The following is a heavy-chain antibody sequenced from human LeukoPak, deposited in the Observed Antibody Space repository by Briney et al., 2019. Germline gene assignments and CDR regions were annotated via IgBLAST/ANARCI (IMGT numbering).Heavy chain of an antibody. V-gene: IGHV3-21*01. CDR2: ISSSSSYI. D-gene: IGHD6-13*01. CDR1: GFTFSSYS. CDR3: ARPDEQQLVRDAFDI. J-gene: IGHJ3*02. Sequence: GGSLRLSCAASGFTFSSYSMNWVRQAPGKGLEWVSSISSSSSYIYYADSVKGRFTISRDNAKSSLYLQMNSLRAEDTAVYYCARPDEQQLVRDAFDIWGQGTMVTVSS.